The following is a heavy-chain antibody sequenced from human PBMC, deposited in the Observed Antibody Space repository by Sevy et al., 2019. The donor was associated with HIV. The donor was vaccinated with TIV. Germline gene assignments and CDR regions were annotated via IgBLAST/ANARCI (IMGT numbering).Heavy chain of an antibody. CDR1: GFTFSSHG. V-gene: IGHV3-30*03. J-gene: IGHJ4*02. D-gene: IGHD6-13*01. Sequence: GGSLRLSCAASGFTFSSHGMHWVRQAPGKGPEWVAVISYDGSYKSYGDSVKGRFTISRDDSKNTLYLQMNSLRPEDTAVYYCARDSGYSINWYPAYWGQGTLVTVSS. CDR2: ISYDGSYK. CDR3: ARDSGYSINWYPAY.